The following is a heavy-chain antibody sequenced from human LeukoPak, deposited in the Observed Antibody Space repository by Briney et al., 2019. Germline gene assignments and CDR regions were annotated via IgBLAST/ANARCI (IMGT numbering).Heavy chain of an antibody. CDR2: ISYSGST. J-gene: IGHJ4*02. D-gene: IGHD6-19*01. CDR1: GGSMSPYH. V-gene: IGHV4-59*08. Sequence: SETLSLTCTVSGGSMSPYHWGWIPQPPGKGLEWTGYISYSGSTKYNPSLNSRVTISVDTSKNKFSLRLSAVTAADTAIYYCPSAVSGRFDYWGQGTLVTVSS. CDR3: PSAVSGRFDY.